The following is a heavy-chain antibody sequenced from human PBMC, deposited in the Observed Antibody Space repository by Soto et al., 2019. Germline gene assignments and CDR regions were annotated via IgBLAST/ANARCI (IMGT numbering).Heavy chain of an antibody. J-gene: IGHJ6*02. CDR2: ISAYNGNT. V-gene: IGHV1-18*01. CDR3: AREGDMYNCNELLYYYYYGMDV. Sequence: QVQLVQSGAEVKKPGASVKVSCKASGYTFTSYGISWVLQAPGQWLEWMGWISAYNGNTNYAQKPQGRVTMTTDTSKSTAYMDLRSLSSDDTAVYYCAREGDMYNCNELLYYYYYGMDVWGQGTTVTVSS. CDR1: GYTFTSYG. D-gene: IGHD1-20*01.